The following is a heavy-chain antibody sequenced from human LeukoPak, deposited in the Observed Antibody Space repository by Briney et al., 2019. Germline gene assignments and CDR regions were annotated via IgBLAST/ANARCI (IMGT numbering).Heavy chain of an antibody. CDR3: ARGRPTTSIAAAGVNWFDP. CDR1: GGTFSSYA. J-gene: IGHJ5*02. V-gene: IGHV1-69*06. Sequence: SVKVSCKASGGTFSSYAISWVRRAPGQGLEWMGGIIPIFGTANYAQKFQGRVTITADKSTSTAYMELSSLRSEDTAVYYCARGRPTTSIAAAGVNWFDPWGQGTLVTVSS. CDR2: IIPIFGTA. D-gene: IGHD6-13*01.